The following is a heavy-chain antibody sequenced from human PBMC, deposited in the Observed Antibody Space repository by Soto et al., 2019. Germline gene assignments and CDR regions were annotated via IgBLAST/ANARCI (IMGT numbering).Heavy chain of an antibody. CDR2: IYYSGST. CDR3: ARRYGGNLDY. CDR1: GGSVSSSGYY. D-gene: IGHD1-26*01. Sequence: SETLSLTCTVSGGSVSSSGYYWSWIRQPPGKGLEWIGYIYYSGSTNYNPSLKSRVTISVDTSKNQFSLKLSSVTAADTAVYYCARRYGGNLDYWGQGTLVTVSS. V-gene: IGHV4-61*08. J-gene: IGHJ4*02.